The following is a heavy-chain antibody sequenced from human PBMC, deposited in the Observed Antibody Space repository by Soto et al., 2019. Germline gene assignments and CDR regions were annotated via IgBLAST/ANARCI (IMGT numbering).Heavy chain of an antibody. CDR3: ARQRDGNSFHYFDY. J-gene: IGHJ4*02. Sequence: SETLSLTCSVSGGSISGYYWSWVRQPPGKGLEWIGYIYYSGSTNYNPSLKSRVTISVDTSKNQFSLKLSSVTAADTAVYYFARQRDGNSFHYFDYWGQGALVPVSS. CDR1: GGSISGYY. CDR2: IYYSGST. D-gene: IGHD4-4*01. V-gene: IGHV4-59*08.